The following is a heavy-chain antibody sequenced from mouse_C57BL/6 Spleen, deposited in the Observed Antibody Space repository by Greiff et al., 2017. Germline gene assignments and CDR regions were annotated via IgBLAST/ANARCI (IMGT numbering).Heavy chain of an antibody. J-gene: IGHJ3*01. CDR2: INPNNGGT. Sequence: VQLQQSGPELVKPGASVKISCKASGYTFTDYYMNWVKQSHGKSLEWIGDINPNNGGTSYNQKFKGKATLTVDQSSSTAYMQLNSMTSEDDEVYYCARFYDGYSAWFAYWGQGTLVTVSA. V-gene: IGHV1-26*01. CDR3: ARFYDGYSAWFAY. D-gene: IGHD2-3*01. CDR1: GYTFTDYY.